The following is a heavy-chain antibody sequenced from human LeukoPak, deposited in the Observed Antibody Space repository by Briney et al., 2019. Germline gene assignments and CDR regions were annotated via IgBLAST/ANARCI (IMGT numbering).Heavy chain of an antibody. V-gene: IGHV4-61*02. CDR1: GGSISSGSYY. CDR2: IYTSGST. D-gene: IGHD6-13*01. Sequence: SQTLSLTCTVSGGSISSGSYYWSWIRQPAGKGLEWIGRIYTSGSTNYNPSLKSRVTISVDTSKNQFSLKLSSVTAADTAVYYCARVAAAGYYYYYMDVWGKGTTVIVSS. CDR3: ARVAAAGYYYYYMDV. J-gene: IGHJ6*03.